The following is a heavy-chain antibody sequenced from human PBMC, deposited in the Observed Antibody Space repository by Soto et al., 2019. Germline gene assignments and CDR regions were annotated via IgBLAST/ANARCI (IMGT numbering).Heavy chain of an antibody. D-gene: IGHD3-10*01. CDR3: ARPAFGELLSWFDP. J-gene: IGHJ5*02. CDR1: GFTFSSYA. CDR2: ISYDGSNK. Sequence: QVQLVESGGGVVQPGRSLRLSCAASGFTFSSYAMHWVRQAPGKGLEWVAVISYDGSNKYYADSVKGRFTISRDNSKNTLYLQMNSLRAEDTAVYYCARPAFGELLSWFDPWGQGTLVTVSS. V-gene: IGHV3-30-3*01.